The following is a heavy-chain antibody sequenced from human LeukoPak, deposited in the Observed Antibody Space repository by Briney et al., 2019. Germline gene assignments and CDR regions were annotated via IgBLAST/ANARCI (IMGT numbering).Heavy chain of an antibody. J-gene: IGHJ4*02. V-gene: IGHV4-38-2*02. CDR2: IYHSGST. D-gene: IGHD3-22*01. Sequence: SETLSLTCTVSGYSISSGYYWGWIRQPPGKGLEWIGSIYHSGSTYYNPSLKSRVTISVDTSKNQFSLKLSSVTAADTAVYYCARDLLYYYDSSGYYQPADYWGQGTLVTVSP. CDR1: GYSISSGYY. CDR3: ARDLLYYYDSSGYYQPADY.